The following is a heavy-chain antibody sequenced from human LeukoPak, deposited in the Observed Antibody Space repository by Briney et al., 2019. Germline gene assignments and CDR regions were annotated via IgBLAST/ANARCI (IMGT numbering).Heavy chain of an antibody. D-gene: IGHD3-22*01. CDR3: ARFQRYYYDSSGYTH. CDR2: IYTSGST. Sequence: SETLSLTCTVSGGSISSSSYYWSWIRQPAGKGLEWIGRIYTSGSTNYNPSLKSRVTISVDTSKNQFSLKLSSVTAADTAVYYCARFQRYYYDSSGYTHWGQGTLVTVSS. V-gene: IGHV4-61*02. CDR1: GGSISSSSYY. J-gene: IGHJ4*02.